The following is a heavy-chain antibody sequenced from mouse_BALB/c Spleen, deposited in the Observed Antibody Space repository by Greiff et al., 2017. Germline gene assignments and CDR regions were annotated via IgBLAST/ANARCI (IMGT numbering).Heavy chain of an antibody. Sequence: VQLKQSGPELVKPGASVKISCKASGYTFTDYNMHWVKQSHGKSLEWIGYIYPYNGGTGYNQKFKSKATLTVDNSSSTAYMELRSLTSEDSAVYYCARGGNYGYWYFDVWGAGTTVTVSS. CDR3: ARGGNYGYWYFDV. V-gene: IGHV1S29*02. CDR2: IYPYNGGT. CDR1: GYTFTDYN. J-gene: IGHJ1*01. D-gene: IGHD2-1*01.